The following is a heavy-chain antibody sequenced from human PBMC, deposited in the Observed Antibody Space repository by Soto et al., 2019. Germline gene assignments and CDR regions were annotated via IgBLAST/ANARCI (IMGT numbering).Heavy chain of an antibody. Sequence: TSETLSLTCTVSGGSISSYYWSWIRQPPGKGLEWIGYIYYSGSTNYNPSLKSRDTISVDTSKNQFSLKLSSVTAADTAVYYCARGNVDTAMVNFDYWGQGTLVTVSS. D-gene: IGHD5-18*01. CDR1: GGSISSYY. J-gene: IGHJ4*02. CDR3: ARGNVDTAMVNFDY. CDR2: IYYSGST. V-gene: IGHV4-59*01.